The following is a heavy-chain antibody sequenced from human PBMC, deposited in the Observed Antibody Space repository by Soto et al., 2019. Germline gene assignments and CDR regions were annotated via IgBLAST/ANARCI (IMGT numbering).Heavy chain of an antibody. CDR1: GYTFTGYY. D-gene: IGHD6-13*01. Sequence: QVQLVQSGAEVKKPGASVKVSCKASGYTFTGYYMHWVRQAPGQGLEWMGWINPNSGGTNYAQKFQGWVTMTRDTSISTAYMELSRLRSDDTAVYYCARASSSEHYYYYGMHVWGQGTTVTVSS. CDR2: INPNSGGT. V-gene: IGHV1-2*04. J-gene: IGHJ6*02. CDR3: ARASSSEHYYYYGMHV.